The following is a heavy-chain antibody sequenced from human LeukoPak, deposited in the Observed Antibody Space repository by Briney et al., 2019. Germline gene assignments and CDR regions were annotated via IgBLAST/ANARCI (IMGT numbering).Heavy chain of an antibody. V-gene: IGHV3-30*18. CDR2: IAYDGSDK. CDR3: AKDRMVTTGLGALDI. D-gene: IGHD4-17*01. J-gene: IGHJ3*02. Sequence: TGRSLRLSCAASGFIFSNYGVHWVRQAPGKGLEWVAVIAYDGSDKYYADSVKGRFTISRDNSKNTLYLQMNSLRGEDTAVYYCAKDRMVTTGLGALDIWGPGTLVTVSS. CDR1: GFIFSNYG.